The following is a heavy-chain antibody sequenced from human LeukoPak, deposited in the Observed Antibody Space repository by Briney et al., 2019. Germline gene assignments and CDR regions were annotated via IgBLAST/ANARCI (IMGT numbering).Heavy chain of an antibody. CDR1: EFSFSDYA. Sequence: GGSLRLSCVASEFSFSDYAMSWVRQAPGKGPEWVSTISRNSATWYADSVMGRFTISRDNSKSTLYLQMNSLRGEDTALYYCADFGSGSYIFDYWGQGSLVTVSS. D-gene: IGHD3-10*01. CDR2: ISRNSAT. V-gene: IGHV3-23*01. J-gene: IGHJ4*02. CDR3: ADFGSGSYIFDY.